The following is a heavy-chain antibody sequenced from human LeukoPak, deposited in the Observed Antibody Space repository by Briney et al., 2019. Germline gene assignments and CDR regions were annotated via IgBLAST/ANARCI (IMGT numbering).Heavy chain of an antibody. Sequence: ASVTVSCTASGYTFTSYDINWVRQAAGQGLEWMGWMNPNSGNTGYAQKFQGRVTMTRNTSISTAYMELSSLRSEDTAVYYCARASMEQWLVPDINFDYWGQGTLVTVSS. V-gene: IGHV1-8*01. CDR2: MNPNSGNT. D-gene: IGHD6-19*01. CDR1: GYTFTSYD. CDR3: ARASMEQWLVPDINFDY. J-gene: IGHJ4*02.